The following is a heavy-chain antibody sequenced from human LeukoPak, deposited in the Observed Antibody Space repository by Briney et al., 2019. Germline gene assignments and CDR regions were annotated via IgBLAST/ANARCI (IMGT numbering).Heavy chain of an antibody. J-gene: IGHJ3*02. CDR3: ARGAIYYDSSGRSDAFDI. D-gene: IGHD3-22*01. Sequence: GASVKVSCKASGYTFTGYYMHWVRQAPGQGLEWMGWINPNSGGTNYAQKFRGRVTMTRDTSISTAYMELSRLRSDDTAVYYCARGAIYYDSSGRSDAFDIWGQGTMVTVSS. CDR1: GYTFTGYY. CDR2: INPNSGGT. V-gene: IGHV1-2*02.